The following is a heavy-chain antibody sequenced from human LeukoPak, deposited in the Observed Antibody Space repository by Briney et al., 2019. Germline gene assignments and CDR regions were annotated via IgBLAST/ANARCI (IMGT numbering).Heavy chain of an antibody. D-gene: IGHD1-26*01. CDR2: ILYDGSNK. CDR1: GFTFSSYG. Sequence: PGGALRLSCAAAGFTFSSYGMHWVRQAPAKGLEWGAFILYDGSNKYYADSVKGRFTISRDNSKNTLYLQMNSLRAEDTAVYYCAKIGVGANWFDPWGQGTLVTVSS. V-gene: IGHV3-30*02. CDR3: AKIGVGANWFDP. J-gene: IGHJ5*02.